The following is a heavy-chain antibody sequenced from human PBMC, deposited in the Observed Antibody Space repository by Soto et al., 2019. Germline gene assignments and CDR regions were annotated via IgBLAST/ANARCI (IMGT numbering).Heavy chain of an antibody. D-gene: IGHD1-7*01. Sequence: QVQLVESGGGVVQPGRSLRLSCAASGFTFSSYGMHWVRQAPGKGLEWVAVISYDGSNKYYADSVKGRFTISRDNSKNTLYLQMNSLRAEDTAVYYCAKDGGTELELRPFDYWGQGTLVTVSS. V-gene: IGHV3-30*18. CDR2: ISYDGSNK. J-gene: IGHJ4*02. CDR1: GFTFSSYG. CDR3: AKDGGTELELRPFDY.